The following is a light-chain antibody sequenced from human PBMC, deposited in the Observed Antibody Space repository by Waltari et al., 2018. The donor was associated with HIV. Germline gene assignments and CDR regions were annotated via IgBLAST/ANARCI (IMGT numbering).Light chain of an antibody. CDR3: QVWDSSSDHWV. V-gene: IGLV3-21*02. CDR2: DDI. Sequence: SYVLTQPPSVSVAPGQPAKITCAGNNIGTKSVHWYQQKPGQATVLVGYDDIDRPSGSPGRFSGSYSGNTATLTSSRVEAGDEADYYCQVWDSSSDHWVFGGGTKLTVL. J-gene: IGLJ3*02. CDR1: NIGTKS.